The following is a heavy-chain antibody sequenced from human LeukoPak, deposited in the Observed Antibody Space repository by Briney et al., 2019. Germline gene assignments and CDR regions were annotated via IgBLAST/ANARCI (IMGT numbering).Heavy chain of an antibody. J-gene: IGHJ4*02. CDR3: AKDTASHSSGWLVDY. Sequence: PGGSLRLSCAASGFTFSSYGMHWVRQAPGKGLEWVAVIWYDGSNKYYADSVKGRFTISRDNSKNTLYLQMNSLRAEDTAVYYCAKDTASHSSGWLVDYWGQGALVTVSS. CDR1: GFTFSSYG. V-gene: IGHV3-33*06. CDR2: IWYDGSNK. D-gene: IGHD6-19*01.